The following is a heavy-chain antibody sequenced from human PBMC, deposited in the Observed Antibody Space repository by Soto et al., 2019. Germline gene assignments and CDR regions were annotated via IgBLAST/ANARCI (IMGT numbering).Heavy chain of an antibody. D-gene: IGHD2-15*01. J-gene: IGHJ4*02. CDR3: ARDYGGYCSGGSCYHGFYFDY. Sequence: GASVKVSCKASGFTFTSSAMQWVRQARGQRLEWIGWIVVGSGNTNYAQKFQERVTITRDMSTSTAYMELRSLRSDDTAVYYCARDYGGYCSGGSCYHGFYFDYWGQGTLVTVSS. V-gene: IGHV1-58*02. CDR1: GFTFTSSA. CDR2: IVVGSGNT.